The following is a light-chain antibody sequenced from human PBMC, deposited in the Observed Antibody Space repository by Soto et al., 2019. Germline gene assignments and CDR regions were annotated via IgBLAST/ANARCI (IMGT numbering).Light chain of an antibody. CDR3: QQYYSAPLT. Sequence: DIVMTQSPDSLAVSLGERATTNCMSSQSVFYSSNNKNYLAWYQQKPGQPPKLLIYWASTRESGVPDRFSGSGSGTDFTLTISSLQAEDVAVYYCQQYYSAPLTFGGGTKVDIK. CDR1: QSVFYSSNNKNY. J-gene: IGKJ4*01. V-gene: IGKV4-1*01. CDR2: WAS.